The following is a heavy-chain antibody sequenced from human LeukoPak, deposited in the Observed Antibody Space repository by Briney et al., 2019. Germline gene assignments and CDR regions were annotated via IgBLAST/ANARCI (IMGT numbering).Heavy chain of an antibody. CDR1: GGSISSSSYY. CDR2: IYYSGST. CDR3: AENYDILTGPFDS. V-gene: IGHV4-39*01. J-gene: IGHJ4*02. Sequence: PSETLSLTCTVSGGSISSSSYYWGWIRQPPGKGLEWIGSIYYSGSTYYNPALKSRVTISVGRAKQQFSLKLNSVTAADTAVYYCAENYDILTGPFDSWGQGTLVSVSS. D-gene: IGHD3-9*01.